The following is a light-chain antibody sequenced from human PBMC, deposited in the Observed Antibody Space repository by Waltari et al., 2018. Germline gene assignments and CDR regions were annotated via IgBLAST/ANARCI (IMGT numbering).Light chain of an antibody. V-gene: IGLV3-21*02. CDR3: HVWDGKTVM. CDR1: NIGGRS. J-gene: IGLJ3*02. CDR2: LDS. Sequence: SSVLTPAPSVSVAPGQTATVTCGGDNIGGRSVNWYQQRPGRAPVLVVYLDSDRPSGIPDRFSGAKSGNAATLTMSRVEAGDEADYYCHVWDGKTVMFGGGTKLTVL.